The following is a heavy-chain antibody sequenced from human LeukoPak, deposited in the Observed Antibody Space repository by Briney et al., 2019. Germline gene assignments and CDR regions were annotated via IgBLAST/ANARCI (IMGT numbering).Heavy chain of an antibody. CDR1: GFTFSSYS. V-gene: IGHV3-48*02. D-gene: IGHD3-16*02. CDR2: ISSSSSTI. J-gene: IGHJ5*02. Sequence: GGSLRLSCAASGFTFSSYSMHWVRQAPGKGLEWVSYISSSSSTIYYAESVKGRFTISRDNAKNSLYLQMNSVRDEDTAVYYCARVLSGTRIDPWGQGTLVTVSS. CDR3: ARVLSGTRIDP.